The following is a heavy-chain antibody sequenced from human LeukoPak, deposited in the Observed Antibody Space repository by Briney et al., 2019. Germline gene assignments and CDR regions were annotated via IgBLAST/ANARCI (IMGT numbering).Heavy chain of an antibody. D-gene: IGHD3-22*01. CDR3: ARDRYYDTSDFSDY. CDR1: GFTFDYYG. CDR2: INWNGGST. J-gene: IGHJ4*02. V-gene: IGHV3-20*04. Sequence: GGSLRLSCAASGFTFDYYGMTWVRQAPGKGLEWVSGINWNGGSTDYADSVKGRFTISRDNAKNSLYLQMNSLRVEDTALYYCARDRYYDTSDFSDYWGQGTLVTVSS.